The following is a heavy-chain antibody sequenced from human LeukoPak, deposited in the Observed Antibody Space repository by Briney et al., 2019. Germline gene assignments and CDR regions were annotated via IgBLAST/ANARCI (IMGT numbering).Heavy chain of an antibody. CDR2: ISSSSSYT. V-gene: IGHV3-11*05. CDR3: AREPSDVVVVPADDYGMDV. CDR1: GFTFSSYA. Sequence: PGGSLRLSCAASGFTFSSYAMSWVRQAPGKGLEWVSYISSSSSYTNYADSVKGRFTISRDNAKNSLYLQMNSLRAEDTAVYYCAREPSDVVVVPADDYGMDVWGQGTTVTVSS. D-gene: IGHD2-2*01. J-gene: IGHJ6*02.